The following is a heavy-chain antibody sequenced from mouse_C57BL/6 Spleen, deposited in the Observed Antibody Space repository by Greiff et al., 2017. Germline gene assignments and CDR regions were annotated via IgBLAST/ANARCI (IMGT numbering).Heavy chain of an antibody. CDR3: ARWGATVEASYWYVDV. CDR1: GYAFSSSW. D-gene: IGHD1-1*01. Sequence: QVQLKQSGPELVKPGASVKISCKASGYAFSSSWMNWVKQRPGKGLEWIGRIYPGDGATNYTGKFQGKATLTADKSSSTAYMQLSSLTSEDSAVDVCARWGATVEASYWYVDVWGTGTTVTVSS. CDR2: IYPGDGAT. V-gene: IGHV1-82*01. J-gene: IGHJ1*03.